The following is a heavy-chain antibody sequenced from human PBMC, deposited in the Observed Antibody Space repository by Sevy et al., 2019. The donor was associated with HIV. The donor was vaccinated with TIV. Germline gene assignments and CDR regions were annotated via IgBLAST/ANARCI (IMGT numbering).Heavy chain of an antibody. CDR2: ISWNSWNSDSI. CDR3: AKEVDDNPFYYDRKQDNYGMDV. V-gene: IGHV3-9*01. Sequence: GGCLRLSCATSGFQFDEYAMHWVRQVPGKGLEWVSGISWNSWNSDSIGYADSVKGRFTISRDNAKNSLYLQMNSLRPEDTALYYCAKEVDDNPFYYDRKQDNYGMDVWGQGTTVTVSS. D-gene: IGHD3-16*01. J-gene: IGHJ6*02. CDR1: GFQFDEYA.